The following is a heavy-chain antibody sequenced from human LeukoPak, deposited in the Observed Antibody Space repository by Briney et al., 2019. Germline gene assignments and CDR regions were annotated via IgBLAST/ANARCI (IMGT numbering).Heavy chain of an antibody. D-gene: IGHD5-24*01. CDR2: INHSRRT. J-gene: IGHJ5*02. V-gene: IGHV4-34*01. Sequence: SETLSLTCAVYGGSFSGYYWSWIRQPPGKGLEWMGEINHSRRTNYNPSLKSRVTISVAPSKDQFSLKLSSVTAADTAVYYCAREGGIRWLQFKRWFDPWGQGTLVTVSS. CDR1: GGSFSGYY. CDR3: AREGGIRWLQFKRWFDP.